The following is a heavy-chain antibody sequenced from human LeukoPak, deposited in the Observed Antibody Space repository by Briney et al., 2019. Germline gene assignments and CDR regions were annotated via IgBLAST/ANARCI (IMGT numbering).Heavy chain of an antibody. CDR1: GYSFTSYW. CDR2: IYPGDSDT. J-gene: IGHJ6*03. D-gene: IGHD5-18*01. CDR3: ARHSGYSYGYSGYYYYMDV. Sequence: GESLKISCKGSGYSFTSYWIGWVHQMPGKGLEWMGIIYPGDSDTRYSPSFQGQVTISADKSISTAYLQWSSLKASDTAMYYCARHSGYSYGYSGYYYYMDVWGKGTTVTISS. V-gene: IGHV5-51*07.